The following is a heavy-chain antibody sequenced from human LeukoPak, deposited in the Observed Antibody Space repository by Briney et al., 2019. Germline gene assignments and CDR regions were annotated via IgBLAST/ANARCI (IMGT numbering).Heavy chain of an antibody. CDR3: AREGTIMMVTPHVDY. CDR2: ISSDGTTI. D-gene: IGHD4-23*01. CDR1: GCTFSDFY. J-gene: IGHJ4*02. Sequence: PGGSLRLSCAASGCTFSDFYMSWIRQAPGKGLEWVSYISSDGTTIHYADSVKGRFTISRDNAKNSLYLQMNSLRADDTAVYYSAREGTIMMVTPHVDYWGQGTLVTVSS. V-gene: IGHV3-11*01.